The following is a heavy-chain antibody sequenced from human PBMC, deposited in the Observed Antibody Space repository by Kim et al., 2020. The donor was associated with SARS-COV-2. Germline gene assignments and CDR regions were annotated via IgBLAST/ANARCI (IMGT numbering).Heavy chain of an antibody. CDR1: GYSFTSYW. J-gene: IGHJ6*02. CDR2: IYPGDSDT. D-gene: IGHD3-16*01. Sequence: GESLKISCKGSGYSFTSYWIGWVRQMPGKGLEWMGIIYPGDSDTRYSPSFQGQVTISADKSISTAYLQWSSLKASDTAMYYCARQRGVSGSYGANYGMDVWGQGTTVTVSS. V-gene: IGHV5-51*01. CDR3: ARQRGVSGSYGANYGMDV.